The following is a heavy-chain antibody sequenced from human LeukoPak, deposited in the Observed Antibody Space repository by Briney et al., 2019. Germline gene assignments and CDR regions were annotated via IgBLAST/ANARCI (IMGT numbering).Heavy chain of an antibody. D-gene: IGHD5-24*01. V-gene: IGHV3-48*01. CDR3: AREGGGYNNRGFDY. CDR2: ISSSSSTI. CDR1: GFTFSNAW. J-gene: IGHJ4*02. Sequence: GSLRFSCAASGFTFSNAWMNWVRQAPGKGLEWVSYISSSSSTIYYADSVKGRFTISRDNAKNSLYLQMNSLRAEDTAVYYCAREGGGYNNRGFDYWGQGTLVTVSS.